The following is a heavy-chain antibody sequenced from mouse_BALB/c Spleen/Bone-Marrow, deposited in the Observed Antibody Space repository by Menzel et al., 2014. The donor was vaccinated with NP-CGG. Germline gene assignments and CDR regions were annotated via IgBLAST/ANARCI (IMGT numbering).Heavy chain of an antibody. CDR3: ARYGNYFDY. D-gene: IGHD2-1*01. Sequence: DVKLQESGPGLVKPSQTVSLTCTVTGISITTGNYRWSWIRQFPGNELEWIGYIYYSGTITYNPSLTSRTTITRDTSKNQFFLEMNSLTAEDTATYYCARYGNYFDYWGQGTTLTVSS. CDR2: IYYSGTI. J-gene: IGHJ2*01. V-gene: IGHV3-5*02. CDR1: GISITTGNYR.